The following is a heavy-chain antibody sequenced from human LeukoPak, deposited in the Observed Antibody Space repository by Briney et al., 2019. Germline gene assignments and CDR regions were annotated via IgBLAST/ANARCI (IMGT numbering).Heavy chain of an antibody. CDR2: IYSSGST. D-gene: IGHD3-10*01. V-gene: IGHV4-61*01. CDR1: GVSVSSGSYY. Sequence: SETLSLTCTVSGVSVSSGSYYRGWIRQPPGKGLEWIGYIYSSGSTNYNPSLKSRVTISVDASKTQFSLKLSSVTAADTAVYYCARSYASGSYPYWGQGTLVTVSS. J-gene: IGHJ4*02. CDR3: ARSYASGSYPY.